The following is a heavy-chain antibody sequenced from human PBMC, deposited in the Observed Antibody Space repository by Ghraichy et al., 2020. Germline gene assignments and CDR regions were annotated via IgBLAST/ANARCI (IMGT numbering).Heavy chain of an antibody. CDR3: AKVVCWRYFDL. CDR2: TSGGGGST. D-gene: IGHD4/OR15-4a*01. V-gene: IGHV3-23*01. CDR1: GFTFSTYA. J-gene: IGHJ2*01. Sequence: GGSLRLSCAASGFTFSTYAMTWVRQAPGKGLEWVSATSGGGGSTYYADSVKGRFTVSRDNSNNTLYLQMDSLRAEDTAVYSCAKVVCWRYFDLWGRGTLVTVSS.